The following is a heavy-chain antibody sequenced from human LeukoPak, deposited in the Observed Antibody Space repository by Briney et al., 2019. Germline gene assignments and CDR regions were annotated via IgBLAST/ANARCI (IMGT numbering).Heavy chain of an antibody. D-gene: IGHD3-22*01. CDR3: ASGYVGSAPFEY. V-gene: IGHV4-4*07. CDR2: IYISGST. CDR1: GVSISSYY. Sequence: SETLSLTCTVSGVSISSYYWSWIRQPAGKGLEWIGRIYISGSTKYNPSLKSRVTISVDKSKNQFSLKLSSVTAADTAAYYCASGYVGSAPFEYWGQGTLVTVSS. J-gene: IGHJ4*02.